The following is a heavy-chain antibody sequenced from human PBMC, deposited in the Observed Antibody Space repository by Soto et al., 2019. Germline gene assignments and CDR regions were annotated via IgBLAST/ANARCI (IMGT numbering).Heavy chain of an antibody. D-gene: IGHD4-17*01. CDR2: IYSGGST. CDR1: GFTVSSNY. CDR3: ARDGPLWRYGDYKGGMDV. V-gene: IGHV3-53*01. J-gene: IGHJ6*02. Sequence: GGSLRLSCAASGFTVSSNYMSWVRQAPGKGLEWVSVIYSGGSTYYADSVKGRFTISRDNSKNTLYLQMNSLRAEDTAVYYCARDGPLWRYGDYKGGMDVWGQGTTVTVSS.